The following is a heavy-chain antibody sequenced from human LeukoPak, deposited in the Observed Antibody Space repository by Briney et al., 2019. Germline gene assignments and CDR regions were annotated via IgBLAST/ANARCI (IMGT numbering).Heavy chain of an antibody. J-gene: IGHJ3*02. CDR3: AKDSGIAVAGTLRAFDI. CDR1: GFTFSSYG. D-gene: IGHD6-19*01. CDR2: ISYDGSNK. Sequence: GRSLRLSCAASGFTFSSYGMHWVRRAPVKGLEWVAVISYDGSNKYFADSVKGRFTISRDNSKNTLYLQMNSLRAEDTAVYYCAKDSGIAVAGTLRAFDIWGQGTMVTVSS. V-gene: IGHV3-30*18.